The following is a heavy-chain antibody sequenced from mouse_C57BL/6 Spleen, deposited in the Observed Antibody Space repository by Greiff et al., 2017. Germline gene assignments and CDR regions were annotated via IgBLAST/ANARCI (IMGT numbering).Heavy chain of an antibody. V-gene: IGHV5-16*01. Sequence: EVKLVESEGGLVQPGSSMKLSCTASGFTFSDYYMAWVRQVPEKGLEWVANINYDGSSTYYLDSLKSRFIISRDNAKNILYLQMSSLKSEDTATYYCAREGFDYWGQGTTLTGSS. CDR2: INYDGSST. CDR3: AREGFDY. CDR1: GFTFSDYY. J-gene: IGHJ2*01.